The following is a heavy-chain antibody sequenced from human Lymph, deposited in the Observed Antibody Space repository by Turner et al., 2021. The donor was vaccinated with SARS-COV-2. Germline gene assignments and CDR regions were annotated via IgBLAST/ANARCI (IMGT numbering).Heavy chain of an antibody. CDR3: ARQGWLRGYFDY. Sequence: QVQLQESGPGLVKPSETLSLTCTFSGGSFTSSRYYWGWIRQPPGKGLEWIGNIYSSGSTYYNPSLKSRVTISVDTSKNQFSLKLSSVTAADTAVYYCARQGWLRGYFDYWSQGTLVTVSS. D-gene: IGHD5-18*01. J-gene: IGHJ4*02. V-gene: IGHV4-39*01. CDR2: IYSSGST. CDR1: GGSFTSSRYY.